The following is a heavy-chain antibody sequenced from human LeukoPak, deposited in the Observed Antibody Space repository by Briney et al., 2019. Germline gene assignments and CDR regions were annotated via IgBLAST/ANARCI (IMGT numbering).Heavy chain of an antibody. V-gene: IGHV3-7*01. D-gene: IGHD6-13*01. J-gene: IGHJ5*02. CDR2: IKQDGSEK. CDR1: GFTFISYW. CDR3: AKGQGAAAGQFDP. Sequence: GGSLRLSCAASGFTFISYWMSWVRQAPGKGLEWVANIKQDGSEKYYVDSVKGRFTISRDDAKNSLYLQMNSLRAEDTAVYYCAKGQGAAAGQFDPWGQGTLVTVSS.